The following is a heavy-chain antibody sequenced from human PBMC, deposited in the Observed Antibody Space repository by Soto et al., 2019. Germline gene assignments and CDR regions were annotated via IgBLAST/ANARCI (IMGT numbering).Heavy chain of an antibody. CDR2: IYHSGST. CDR3: ARDRSYIVATSDPFDY. Sequence: SETLSLTCTVSGGSISSYYWSWIRQPPGKGLEWIGYIYHSGSTNYNPSLKSRVTISVDTSKNQFSLKLSSVTAADTAVYYCARDRSYIVATSDPFDYWGQGTLVTVSS. J-gene: IGHJ4*02. V-gene: IGHV4-59*01. D-gene: IGHD5-12*01. CDR1: GGSISSYY.